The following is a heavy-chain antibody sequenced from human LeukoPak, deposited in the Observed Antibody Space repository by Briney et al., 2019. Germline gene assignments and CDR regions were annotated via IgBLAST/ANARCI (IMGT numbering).Heavy chain of an antibody. J-gene: IGHJ6*02. CDR1: GYTFTSYY. CDR2: INPSGGST. D-gene: IGHD2-2*01. V-gene: IGHV1-46*01. CDR3: ARGDCSSTSCYYYYYYGMDV. Sequence: GASVKVSCKASGYTFTSYYMHWVRQAPGQGLEWMGIINPSGGSTSYAQKFQGRVTMTRDTSTSTAYMELRSLRSDDTAVYYCARGDCSSTSCYYYYYYGMDVWGQGTTVTVSS.